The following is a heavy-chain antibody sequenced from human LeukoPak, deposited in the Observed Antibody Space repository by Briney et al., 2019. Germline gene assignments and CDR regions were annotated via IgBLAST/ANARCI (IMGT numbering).Heavy chain of an antibody. CDR3: ARDEATVTTGTYDY. CDR1: GYTFTSYG. CDR2: ISAYNGNT. V-gene: IGHV1-18*01. Sequence: ASVKVPCKASGYTFTSYGISWVRQAPGQGLEWMGWISAYNGNTNYAQKLQGRVTMTTDTSTSTAYMELRSLRSDDTAVYYCARDEATVTTGTYDYWGQGTLVTVSS. J-gene: IGHJ4*02. D-gene: IGHD4-17*01.